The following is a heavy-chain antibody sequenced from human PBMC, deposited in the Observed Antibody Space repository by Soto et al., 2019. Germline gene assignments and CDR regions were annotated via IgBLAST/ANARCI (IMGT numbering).Heavy chain of an antibody. D-gene: IGHD1-20*01. J-gene: IGHJ3*01. CDR1: GFSFSTYA. CDR2: IGGGGDDT. Sequence: PGGSLRLSCAATGFSFSTYAMSWVRQAPGKGLEWVSGIGGGGDDTNYADFVKGRFTISRDNSKNTLFLQMSSLSAEDTARYYCVKDRQSYNSVWDPFDFSGTGRVVTVSS. V-gene: IGHV3-23*01. CDR3: VKDRQSYNSVWDPFDF.